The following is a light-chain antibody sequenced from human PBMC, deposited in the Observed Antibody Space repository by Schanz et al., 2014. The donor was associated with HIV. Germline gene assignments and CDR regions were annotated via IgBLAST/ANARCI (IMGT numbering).Light chain of an antibody. CDR3: NSYTSKNTPI. CDR1: SNDVGIYNL. V-gene: IGLV2-14*02. J-gene: IGLJ2*01. Sequence: QSALTQPASVSGSPGQSITISCTGTSNDVGIYNLVSWYQQHPGKAPKLTIYEVSKRPSGVSNRFSGSKSGNTASLTISGLQGEDEADYYCNSYTSKNTPIFGGGTKLTVL. CDR2: EVS.